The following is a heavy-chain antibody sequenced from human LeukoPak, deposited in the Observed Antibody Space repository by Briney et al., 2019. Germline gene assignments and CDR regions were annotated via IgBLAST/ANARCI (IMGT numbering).Heavy chain of an antibody. CDR1: GDIVSSNSAA. J-gene: IGHJ4*02. CDR2: TYYRSNLYN. D-gene: IGHD6-19*01. V-gene: IGHV6-1*01. Sequence: SQTLSLTCAISGDIVSSNSAAWNWIRQSPSRGLEWLGRTYYRSNLYNDYAVSVKSRITITPDTSKNHFSLQLNSVTPEDTAVYYCARSAYSSGWYDDYWGQGTLVTVSS. CDR3: ARSAYSSGWYDDY.